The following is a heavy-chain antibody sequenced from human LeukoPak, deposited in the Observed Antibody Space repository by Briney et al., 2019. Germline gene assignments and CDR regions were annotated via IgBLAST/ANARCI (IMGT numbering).Heavy chain of an antibody. D-gene: IGHD5-12*01. CDR1: GFTFSSYE. CDR2: ISSSGSPI. J-gene: IGHJ4*02. V-gene: IGHV3-48*03. Sequence: GGSLRLSCAASGFTFSSYEMNWVRQAPGKGLEWVSYISSSGSPIYYADSVKGRFTISRDNAKKSLYLQINSLRAEDTAVYYCARVTRGGYDGYFDYWGQGTLVTVSS. CDR3: ARVTRGGYDGYFDY.